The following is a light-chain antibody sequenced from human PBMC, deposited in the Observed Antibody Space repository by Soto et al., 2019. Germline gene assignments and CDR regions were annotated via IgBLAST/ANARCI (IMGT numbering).Light chain of an antibody. CDR3: NSYTSSSTYV. J-gene: IGLJ1*01. CDR1: TSDVGRYNY. CDR2: DVS. V-gene: IGLV2-14*01. Sequence: QSALTQPRSVSGSPGQSVTISCTGTTSDVGRYNYVSWYQQHPGKAPKLIIYDVSNRPSGVSNRFSGSKSGNTASLTISGLQAEDEADYYCNSYTSSSTYVFGTGTKVTVL.